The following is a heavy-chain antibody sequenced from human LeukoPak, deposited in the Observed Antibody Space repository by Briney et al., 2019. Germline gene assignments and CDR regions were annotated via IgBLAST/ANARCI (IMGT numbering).Heavy chain of an antibody. CDR2: ICYSGST. J-gene: IGHJ6*03. Sequence: SETLSLTCTVSGGSIRSYYWSWIRQPPGKGLEWIGYICYSGSTNYNPSLKSRVTISVDTSKNQFSLKLSSVTAADTAVYYCAMSYDYYYMDVWGKGTTVTVSS. V-gene: IGHV4-59*08. CDR3: AMSYDYYYMDV. CDR1: GGSIRSYY. D-gene: IGHD3-16*01.